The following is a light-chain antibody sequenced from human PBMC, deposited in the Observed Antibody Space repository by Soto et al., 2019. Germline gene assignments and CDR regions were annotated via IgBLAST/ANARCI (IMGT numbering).Light chain of an antibody. CDR1: QSVSSRY. V-gene: IGKV3-20*01. J-gene: IGKJ1*01. Sequence: EVVLTQSPGTLSLSPGERTTLSCRASQSVSSRYLAWCQQKPGQAPRLLIYGAPNRATGIPDRFSGSGSGTDFTLTISRLEPEDWSVYYCQQYNDWGKFGKGTKV. CDR3: QQYNDWGK. CDR2: GAP.